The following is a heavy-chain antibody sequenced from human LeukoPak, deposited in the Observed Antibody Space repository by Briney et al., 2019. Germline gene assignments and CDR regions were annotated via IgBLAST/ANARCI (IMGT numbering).Heavy chain of an antibody. Sequence: GASVKVSCKASGYTFTSYYMHWVRQAPGQGLEWMGIINPSGGSTSYAQKFQGRVTMTRDTSTSTVYMELSSLRSEDTAVYYCARSHIVPNAFNIWAKGQWSPSLQ. D-gene: IGHD5-12*01. V-gene: IGHV1-46*01. J-gene: IGHJ3*02. CDR1: GYTFTSYY. CDR2: INPSGGST. CDR3: ARSHIVPNAFNI.